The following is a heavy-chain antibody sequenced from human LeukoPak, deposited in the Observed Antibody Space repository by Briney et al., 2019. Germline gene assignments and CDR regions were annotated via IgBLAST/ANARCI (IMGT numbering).Heavy chain of an antibody. CDR2: LSSMGGST. CDR3: ARVANYYDSTGYVSPLPVYHYMDV. J-gene: IGHJ6*03. V-gene: IGHV3-64*01. CDR1: GFALSDYG. D-gene: IGHD3-22*01. Sequence: QPGGSLRLSCAASGFALSDYGMHWVRQAPGKGLEYVSALSSMGGSTYYANSVKGRFTISRDNSKNTLYLQMGSLRADDMAVYYCARVANYYDSTGYVSPLPVYHYMDVWGKGTTVTVFS.